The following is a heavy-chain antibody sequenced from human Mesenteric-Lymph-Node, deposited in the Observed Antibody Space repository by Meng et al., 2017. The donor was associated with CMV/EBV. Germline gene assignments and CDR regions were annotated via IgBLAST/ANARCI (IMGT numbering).Heavy chain of an antibody. D-gene: IGHD6-6*01. CDR1: GYSFTSYW. CDR3: ARAYSSSSNYYYGMDV. Sequence: GESLKISCKGSGYSFTSYWIGWVRQMPGKGLEWMGTIYPGDSDTKYSPFFQGQVTISADKSINTAYLQWSSLKASDTAMYYCARAYSSSSNYYYGMDVWGQGTTVTVSS. CDR2: IYPGDSDT. V-gene: IGHV5-51*01. J-gene: IGHJ6*02.